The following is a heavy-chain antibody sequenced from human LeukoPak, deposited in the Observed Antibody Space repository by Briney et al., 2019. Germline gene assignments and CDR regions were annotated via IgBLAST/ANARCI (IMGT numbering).Heavy chain of an antibody. J-gene: IGHJ3*02. Sequence: ASVKVSCKASGYTFNNHDINWVRQAPGRGLEWMGWINTYSANTNYAQEFQDRVIMTTDTSTSTAYMELRSLRSEDMAVYYCARGKYGSGSYYKALDDAFDIWGQGTMVTVSS. CDR3: ARGKYGSGSYYKALDDAFDI. CDR2: INTYSANT. CDR1: GYTFNNHD. V-gene: IGHV1-18*03. D-gene: IGHD3-10*01.